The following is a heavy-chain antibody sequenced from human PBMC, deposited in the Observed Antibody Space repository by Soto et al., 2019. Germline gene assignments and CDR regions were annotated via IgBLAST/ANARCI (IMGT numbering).Heavy chain of an antibody. V-gene: IGHV4-39*01. D-gene: IGHD3-10*01. Sequence: PSETLSLTCSVSGGSISSSSYYWGWIRQPPGKGLEWIGSIYYSGSTYYNPSLKSRVTISVDTSKNQFSLKLSSVTAADTAVYYCARHLGEIWFGEFGWFDPWGQGTLVTVSS. CDR1: GGSISSSSYY. CDR2: IYYSGST. CDR3: ARHLGEIWFGEFGWFDP. J-gene: IGHJ5*02.